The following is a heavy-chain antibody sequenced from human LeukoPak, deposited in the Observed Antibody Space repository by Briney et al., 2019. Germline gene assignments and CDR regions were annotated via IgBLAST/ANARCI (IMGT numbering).Heavy chain of an antibody. D-gene: IGHD4-17*01. CDR3: ARGPNYGEGYYFDY. J-gene: IGHJ4*02. Sequence: SETLSLTCAVYGGSFSGYYWSWIRHPPGKGLEWIGGINHSGSTNYNPSLKSRVTISVDTSKNQFSLKLSSVTAADTAVYYCARGPNYGEGYYFDYWGQGTLVTVSS. CDR1: GGSFSGYY. CDR2: INHSGST. V-gene: IGHV4-34*01.